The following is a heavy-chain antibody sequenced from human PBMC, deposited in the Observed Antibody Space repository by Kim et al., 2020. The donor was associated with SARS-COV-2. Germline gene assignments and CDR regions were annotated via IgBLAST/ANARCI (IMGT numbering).Heavy chain of an antibody. V-gene: IGHV4-59*01. CDR2: IYYSGST. CDR3: AREPNWGNYYYYGMDV. Sequence: SETLSLTCTVSGGSISSYYWSWIRQPPGKGLEWIGYIYYSGSTNYNPSLKSRVTISVDTSKNQFSLKLSSVTAADTAVYYCAREPNWGNYYYYGMDVWGQGTTVTVSS. CDR1: GGSISSYY. D-gene: IGHD7-27*01. J-gene: IGHJ6*02.